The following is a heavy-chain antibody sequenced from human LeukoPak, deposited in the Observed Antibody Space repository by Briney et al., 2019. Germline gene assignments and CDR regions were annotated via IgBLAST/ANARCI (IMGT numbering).Heavy chain of an antibody. D-gene: IGHD6-13*01. CDR1: GFTFSSYA. V-gene: IGHV3-53*01. Sequence: GGSLRRSCAASGFTFSSYAMSWVRQAPGKGLEWVSVIYSGGSTYYADSVKGRFTISRDNSKNTLYLQMNSLRAEDTAVYYCASIAAAGTPFDYWGQGTLVTVSS. CDR3: ASIAAAGTPFDY. CDR2: IYSGGST. J-gene: IGHJ4*02.